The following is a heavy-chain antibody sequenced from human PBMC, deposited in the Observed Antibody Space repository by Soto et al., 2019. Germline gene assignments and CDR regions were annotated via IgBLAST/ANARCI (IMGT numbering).Heavy chain of an antibody. CDR1: GYTFTSYA. J-gene: IGHJ5*02. Sequence: ASVKVSCKXSGYTFTSYAMHWVRQAPGQRLEWMGWINAGNGNTKYSQKFQGRVTITRDTSASTAYMELSSLRSEDTAVYYCARPFSSLAYCGGDCSDWFDPWGQGTLVTVSS. D-gene: IGHD2-21*01. CDR3: ARPFSSLAYCGGDCSDWFDP. V-gene: IGHV1-3*01. CDR2: INAGNGNT.